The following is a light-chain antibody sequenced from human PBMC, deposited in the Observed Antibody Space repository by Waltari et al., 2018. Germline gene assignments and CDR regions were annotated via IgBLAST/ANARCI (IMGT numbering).Light chain of an antibody. CDR3: QQYYSIPLT. V-gene: IGKV4-1*01. J-gene: IGKJ4*01. CDR2: WAS. Sequence: DIVMTQSPDSLAVSLGERATINCKSSQSVLYSANNKDYLAWYQQKPGQPAKLLIYWASTREFGVPDRFSGSGSGTDFTLTISSLQAEDVAVYYRQQYYSIPLTFGGGTKVEIK. CDR1: QSVLYSANNKDY.